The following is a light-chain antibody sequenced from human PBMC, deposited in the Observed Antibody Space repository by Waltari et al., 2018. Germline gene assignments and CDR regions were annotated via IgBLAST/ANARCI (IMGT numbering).Light chain of an antibody. V-gene: IGLV1-51*02. CDR3: GTWDSSLSGAV. CDR2: ENT. Sequence: QSVLTQPPSVSAAPGQRVPISCPGGSSNIGNNYVPWYRQFPGTAPKLLIYENTERPSVIPGRFSGSKSGTSATLDITGLQAGDEADYYCGTWDSSLSGAVFGGGTHLTVL. CDR1: SSNIGNNY. J-gene: IGLJ7*01.